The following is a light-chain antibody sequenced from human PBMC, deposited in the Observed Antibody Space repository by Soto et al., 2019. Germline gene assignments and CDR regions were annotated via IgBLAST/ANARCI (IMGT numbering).Light chain of an antibody. Sequence: EILFTQSPGTLSFSPGGRVTLPFRARPGVSNHYLAWYQQKPGQAPRLLIYGASSRATGIPDRFSGSGSGTDFTLTISRLEPEDFAVYYCEQYGSSPRTFGQGTKVEIK. CDR2: GAS. CDR3: EQYGSSPRT. CDR1: PGVSNHY. V-gene: IGKV3-20*01. J-gene: IGKJ1*01.